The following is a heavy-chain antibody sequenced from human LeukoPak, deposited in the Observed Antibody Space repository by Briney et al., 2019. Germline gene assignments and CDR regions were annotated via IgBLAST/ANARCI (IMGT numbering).Heavy chain of an antibody. Sequence: SETLSLTCTVSGGSISSYYWSWIRQPPGKGLEWIGYIYYSGSTNYNPSLKSRVTISVDTSKNQFSLKLSSVTAADTAVYYCARDLGPGPISGYRRGRFYHAMDVWGQGTTVTVSS. CDR1: GGSISSYY. D-gene: IGHD3-22*01. CDR3: ARDLGPGPISGYRRGRFYHAMDV. CDR2: IYYSGST. J-gene: IGHJ6*02. V-gene: IGHV4-59*01.